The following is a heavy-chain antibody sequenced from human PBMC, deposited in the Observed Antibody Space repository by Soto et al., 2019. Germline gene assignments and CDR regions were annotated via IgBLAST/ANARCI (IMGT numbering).Heavy chain of an antibody. CDR2: ISGSGGST. J-gene: IGHJ4*02. CDR1: GFTFSSDA. CDR3: TRADSDVVILPDVRPLFDL. D-gene: IGHD2-21*02. Sequence: GGALRLSCAASGFTFSSDAMSWVRQARGKGLEWVSAISGSGGSTYYADSVKGRFTISRDNSKNTLYLQMSGLTSEDTAMYYCTRADSDVVILPDVRPLFDLWGQAALVTVSS. V-gene: IGHV3-23*01.